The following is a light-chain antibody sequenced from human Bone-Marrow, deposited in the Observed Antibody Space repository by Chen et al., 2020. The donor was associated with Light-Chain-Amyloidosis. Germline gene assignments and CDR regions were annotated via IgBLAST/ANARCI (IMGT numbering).Light chain of an antibody. V-gene: IGLV3-25*03. CDR2: RET. J-gene: IGLJ2*01. CDR3: QSADSSGTYEVI. CDR1: DLPTKY. Sequence: SYELTQPPSVSVSPGQTARITCSGDDLPTKYAYWYQQKPGQAPVLVIHRETERPSGISERFSGSSSGTTATLNISGVQAEDEADYHGQSADSSGTYEVIVGGGTKLTVL.